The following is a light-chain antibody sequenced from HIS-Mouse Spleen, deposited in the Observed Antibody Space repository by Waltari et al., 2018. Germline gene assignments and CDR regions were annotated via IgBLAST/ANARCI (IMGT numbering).Light chain of an antibody. CDR2: DVS. V-gene: IGLV2-14*03. CDR3: SSYTSSSTEV. J-gene: IGLJ2*01. CDR1: SSDAGGYNY. Sequence: QSALTQPASVSGSPGQSITISCTGTSSDAGGYNYVSWYQPHPGKAPKLMIYDVSNRPSGVSNRFSGSKSGNTASLTISGLQAEDEADYYCSSYTSSSTEVFGGGTKLTVL.